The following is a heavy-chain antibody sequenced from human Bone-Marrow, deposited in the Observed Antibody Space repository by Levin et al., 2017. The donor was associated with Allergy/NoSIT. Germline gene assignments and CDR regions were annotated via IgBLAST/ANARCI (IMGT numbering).Heavy chain of an antibody. CDR1: GFIFYTYG. Sequence: QAGGSLRLSCVTSGFIFYTYGMSWVRQAPGKGLEWVSGISRNGGSTFYADSVKGRFAISRDNSRNTLYLQLNSLRAEDTAVYYCVKWGYGSPFDYWGPGTLVTVSS. CDR2: ISRNGGST. V-gene: IGHV3-23*01. J-gene: IGHJ4*02. CDR3: VKWGYGSPFDY. D-gene: IGHD5-18*01.